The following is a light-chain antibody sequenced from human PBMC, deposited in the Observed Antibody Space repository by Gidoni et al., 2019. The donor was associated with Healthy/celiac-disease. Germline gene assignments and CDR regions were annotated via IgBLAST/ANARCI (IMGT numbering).Light chain of an antibody. Sequence: QSALPQPASVSCSPGQSITISCTGTSSDVGGYNSFSWYQQHPGKAPKLMIYDVSNRPSGVSNRFSGYKSGNTAALTISGLQAEDEADYYCSSYTSSSTLVVGGGTKLTVL. CDR2: DVS. V-gene: IGLV2-14*01. J-gene: IGLJ3*02. CDR1: SSDVGGYNS. CDR3: SSYTSSSTLV.